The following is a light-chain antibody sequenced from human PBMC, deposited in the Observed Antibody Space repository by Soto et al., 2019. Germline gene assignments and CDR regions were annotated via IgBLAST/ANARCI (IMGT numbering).Light chain of an antibody. CDR1: SGHSTYA. Sequence: QHVLTQSPSASASLGASVKLTCTLSSGHSTYAIAWLQQQPEKGPRYLMKLNSDGAHNKGDGIPDRFSGSSSGSERYLTISSLQSEDEADYYCQTWGTGIQVFGGGTKLTVL. CDR2: LNSDGAH. J-gene: IGLJ2*01. V-gene: IGLV4-69*01. CDR3: QTWGTGIQV.